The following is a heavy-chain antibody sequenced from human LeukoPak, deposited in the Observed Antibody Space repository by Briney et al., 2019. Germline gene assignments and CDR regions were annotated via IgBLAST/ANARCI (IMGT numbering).Heavy chain of an antibody. D-gene: IGHD6-19*01. CDR1: GFTFSSYW. J-gene: IGHJ3*02. CDR3: ARTSRIAVAGRRDDAFDI. Sequence: PGGSLSLSCAASGFTFSSYWMSWVRQAPGKGLEWVVNIKQDGSEKYYVDSVKGRFTISRDNAKNSLYLQMNSLRAEDTAVYYCARTSRIAVAGRRDDAFDIWGQGTMVTVSS. CDR2: IKQDGSEK. V-gene: IGHV3-7*01.